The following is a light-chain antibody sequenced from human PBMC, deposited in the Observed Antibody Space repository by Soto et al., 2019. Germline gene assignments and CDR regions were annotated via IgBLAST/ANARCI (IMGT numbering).Light chain of an antibody. CDR1: QSVRSY. CDR3: QQRSNWPLT. J-gene: IGKJ4*01. CDR2: DAS. V-gene: IGKV3-11*01. Sequence: EIVLTQSPATLSLSPGERATLSCRASQSVRSYLAWYQHKHGQAPRLLIYDASNRATGIPARFSGSGSGTDFPLTISSLEPEDFAVYYCQQRSNWPLTFGGGTKVDIK.